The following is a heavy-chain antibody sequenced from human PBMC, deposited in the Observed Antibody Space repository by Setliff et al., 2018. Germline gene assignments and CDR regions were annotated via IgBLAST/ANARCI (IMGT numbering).Heavy chain of an antibody. Sequence: PSETLSLTCTVSGASISSYYWSWIRQPPGKGLEWIGYIYASGSTNYNPSLKSRVTISLDTSKNQFSLQLSSVTAADTAVYYCARDGLGAFSLRSMDVWGKGTTVTVSS. V-gene: IGHV4-59*01. D-gene: IGHD3-3*02. CDR3: ARDGLGAFSLRSMDV. CDR1: GASISSYY. J-gene: IGHJ6*04. CDR2: IYASGST.